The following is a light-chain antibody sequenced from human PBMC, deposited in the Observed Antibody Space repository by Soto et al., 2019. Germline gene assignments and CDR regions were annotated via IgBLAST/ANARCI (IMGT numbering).Light chain of an antibody. V-gene: IGKV4-1*01. J-gene: IGKJ3*01. Sequence: DIVMTQSPDSLAVSLGERAIINCKSSQSVLYSPNNNNYLAWYQQKPGQPPKLLIYWASTRESGVPDRFSGSGSGTDFTLTISSLQAEDVAVYYCQQYDSTPLTFGPGTKVDIK. CDR3: QQYDSTPLT. CDR1: QSVLYSPNNNNY. CDR2: WAS.